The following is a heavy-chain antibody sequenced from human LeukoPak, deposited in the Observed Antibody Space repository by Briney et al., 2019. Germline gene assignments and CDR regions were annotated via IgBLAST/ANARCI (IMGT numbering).Heavy chain of an antibody. J-gene: IGHJ3*02. CDR2: ISWNSGSI. D-gene: IGHD3-3*01. CDR3: AKDNVRRTTIFGVAPGGGAFDI. CDR1: GFTFDDYA. V-gene: IGHV3-9*03. Sequence: GGSLRLSCAASGFTFDDYAMHWVRQAPGKGLEWVSGISWNSGSIGYADSVKGRFTISRDNAKNSLYLQMNSLRAEDMALYYCAKDNVRRTTIFGVAPGGGAFDIWGQGTMVTVSS.